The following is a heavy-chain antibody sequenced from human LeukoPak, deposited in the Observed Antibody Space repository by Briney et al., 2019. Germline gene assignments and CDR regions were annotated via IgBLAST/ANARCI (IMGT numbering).Heavy chain of an antibody. CDR2: INYSGNT. V-gene: IGHV4-39*01. CDR1: GGSMTSSVYY. J-gene: IGHJ4*02. D-gene: IGHD3-22*01. CDR3: ARRTNYDSSGYYTDY. Sequence: PSETLSLTCTVSGGSMTSSVYYWGWIRQPPGKGLEFIGSINYSGNTYYNPSLKSRVTISVDTSKNQFSLKLSSVTAADTAVYYCARRTNYDSSGYYTDYWGQGTLVTVSS.